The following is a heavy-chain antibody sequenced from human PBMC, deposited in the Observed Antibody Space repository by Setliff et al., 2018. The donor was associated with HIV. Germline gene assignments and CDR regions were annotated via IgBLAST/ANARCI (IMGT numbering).Heavy chain of an antibody. Sequence: ASVKVSCKASGYTLTTFGISWVRQAPGQGLEWMGWINTNTGNPTYAQGFTGRFVFSLDTSVSTAYLQISSLKAEDTAVYYCARVEIYGSGFYYYGMDVWGQGTTVTV. CDR1: GYTLTTFG. CDR3: ARVEIYGSGFYYYGMDV. D-gene: IGHD3-10*01. J-gene: IGHJ6*02. V-gene: IGHV7-4-1*02. CDR2: INTNTGNP.